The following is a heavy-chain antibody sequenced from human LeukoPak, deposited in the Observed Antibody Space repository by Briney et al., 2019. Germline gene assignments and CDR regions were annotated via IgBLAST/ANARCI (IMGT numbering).Heavy chain of an antibody. V-gene: IGHV3-23*01. CDR1: GFTFSSYW. CDR2: ISGSGGST. CDR3: AKGSGPVRVYYFDY. J-gene: IGHJ4*02. Sequence: GGSLRLSCAASGFTFSSYWMSWVRQAPGKGLEWDSAISGSGGSTCYADSVKGRFTISRDNSKNTLYLQMNSLRAEDTAVYYCAKGSGPVRVYYFDYWGQGTLVTVSS. D-gene: IGHD5-12*01.